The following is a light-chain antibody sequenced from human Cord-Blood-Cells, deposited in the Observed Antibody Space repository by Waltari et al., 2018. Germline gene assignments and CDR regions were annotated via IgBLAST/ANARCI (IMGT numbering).Light chain of an antibody. V-gene: IGLV2-14*03. CDR1: SSDVGGYNY. Sequence: QSALTQPASVSGSPGQSITISCTGTSSDVGGYNYVTWYQQHPDKAPKLMIYDVSNRPSGVSNRFSGSKSGNTASLTISGLQAEGEADYYCSSYTSSSTPVFGGGTKLTVL. CDR3: SSYTSSSTPV. J-gene: IGLJ3*02. CDR2: DVS.